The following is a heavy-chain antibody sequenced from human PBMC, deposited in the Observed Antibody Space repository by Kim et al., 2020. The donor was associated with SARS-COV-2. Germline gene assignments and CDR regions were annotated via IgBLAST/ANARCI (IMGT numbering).Heavy chain of an antibody. CDR3: ARQGLRYSGYDIDY. CDR1: GGSISSSSYY. J-gene: IGHJ4*02. D-gene: IGHD5-12*01. CDR2: IYYSGST. Sequence: SETLSLTCTVSGGSISSSSYYWGWIRQPPGKGLEWIGSIYYSGSTYYNPSLKSRVTISVDTSKNQFSLKLSSVTAADTAVYYCARQGLRYSGYDIDYWGQGTLVTVSS. V-gene: IGHV4-39*01.